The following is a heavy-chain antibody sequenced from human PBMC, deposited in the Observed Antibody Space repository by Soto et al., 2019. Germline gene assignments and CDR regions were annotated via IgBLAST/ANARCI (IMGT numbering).Heavy chain of an antibody. D-gene: IGHD3-10*01. CDR2: ISAYNGNT. J-gene: IGHJ5*02. Sequence: ASAKVSCKASGYTFTSYGITWVRQAPGQGLEWMGWISAYNGNTNYAQKLQGRVTMTTDTSTSTAYMELRSLRSDDTAVYYCARTTMVRGVIESRWFDPWGQGTLVTVSS. CDR1: GYTFTSYG. CDR3: ARTTMVRGVIESRWFDP. V-gene: IGHV1-18*01.